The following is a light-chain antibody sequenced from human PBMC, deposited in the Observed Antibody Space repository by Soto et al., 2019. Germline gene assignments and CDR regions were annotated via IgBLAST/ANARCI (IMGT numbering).Light chain of an antibody. J-gene: IGLJ1*01. CDR1: SSDIGAYNY. CDR3: SSFAFSNSFL. CDR2: EVN. V-gene: IGLV2-8*01. Sequence: QSALTQPPSASGSPGQSVTISCTGASSDIGAYNYVSWYQQHPGKAPKLMIYEVNKRPSGVPDRFSGSKSGNTASLTVSGLQAEDEADYYCSSFAFSNSFLFGTGTKLTVL.